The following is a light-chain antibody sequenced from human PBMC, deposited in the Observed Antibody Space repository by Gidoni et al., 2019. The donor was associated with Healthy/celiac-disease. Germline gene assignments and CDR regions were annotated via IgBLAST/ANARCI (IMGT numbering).Light chain of an antibody. CDR2: GAS. CDR1: QCVSSRY. CDR3: QQYGSYPGT. J-gene: IGKJ1*01. V-gene: IGKV3-20*01. Sequence: EVALWQSQGTLSLSPGERATRSCRASQCVSSRYLAWYQQKPGQAPRLLIYGASSRATGIPDRFSGSGSGTDFTLTISSLEPEDFAVYYCQQYGSYPGTFGQGTKVEIK.